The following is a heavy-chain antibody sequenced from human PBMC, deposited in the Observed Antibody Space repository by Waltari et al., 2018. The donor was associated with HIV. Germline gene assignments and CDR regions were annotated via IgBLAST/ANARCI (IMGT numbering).Heavy chain of an antibody. D-gene: IGHD3-10*01. CDR2: IKQDGSEN. J-gene: IGHJ4*02. V-gene: IGHV3-7*01. Sequence: EVQLVESGGNLVQPGGSLRLSCADSGFTFSDYWMTWVRQAPGQGLEWVANIKQDGSENYYEDSVKGRFTISRDNAKNSLYLQMNNLRAEDTAVYYCAREYYYGSGSYYSPRPLDYWGQGTLVTVSS. CDR1: GFTFSDYW. CDR3: AREYYYGSGSYYSPRPLDY.